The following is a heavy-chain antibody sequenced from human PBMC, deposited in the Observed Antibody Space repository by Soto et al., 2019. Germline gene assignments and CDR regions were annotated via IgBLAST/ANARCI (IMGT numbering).Heavy chain of an antibody. J-gene: IGHJ4*02. Sequence: PGGSLRLSCAASGFTLSDYYMNWIRQAPGKGLEWVSYISSSSNFTNYADSVKGRFTISRDNAKNSLFLQMNSLRAEDTAVYYCARRGYTYSHAVDYWGQGTLVTVSS. CDR1: GFTLSDYY. CDR2: ISSSSNFT. V-gene: IGHV3-11*06. D-gene: IGHD5-18*01. CDR3: ARRGYTYSHAVDY.